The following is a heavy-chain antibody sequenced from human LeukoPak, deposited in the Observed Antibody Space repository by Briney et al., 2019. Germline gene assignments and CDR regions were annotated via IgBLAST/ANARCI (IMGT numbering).Heavy chain of an antibody. J-gene: IGHJ4*01. CDR2: LTGSGDIT. Sequence: GGSLRLSCAASGFTFSAYAMSWVRRTPGKGLEWVSTLTGSGDITSYADSVRGRFDISRDNSKNTLYLQMNSLRAEDTAIYYCAKSHRYTSGWVYFDYWGHGTLVTVSS. D-gene: IGHD6-19*01. CDR3: AKSHRYTSGWVYFDY. V-gene: IGHV3-23*01. CDR1: GFTFSAYA.